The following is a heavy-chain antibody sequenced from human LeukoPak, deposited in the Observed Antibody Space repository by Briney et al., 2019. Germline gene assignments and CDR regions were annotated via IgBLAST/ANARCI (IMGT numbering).Heavy chain of an antibody. CDR3: ARGRLSSSGENQYYFDY. V-gene: IGHV4-34*01. Sequence: SETPSLTCAVYGGSFSGYYWSWIRQPPGKGLEWIGEINHSGSTNYNPSLKSRVTISVDTSKNQFSLKLSSVTAADTAVYYCARGRLSSSGENQYYFDYWGQGTLVTVSS. D-gene: IGHD6-13*01. CDR2: INHSGST. J-gene: IGHJ4*02. CDR1: GGSFSGYY.